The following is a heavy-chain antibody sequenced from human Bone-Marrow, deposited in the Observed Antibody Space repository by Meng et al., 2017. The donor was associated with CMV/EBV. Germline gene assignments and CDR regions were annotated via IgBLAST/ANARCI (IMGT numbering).Heavy chain of an antibody. CDR2: IYYSGST. CDR1: GGSISSYY. CDR3: ARGAVRGVSYYYYYGMAV. D-gene: IGHD3-10*01. J-gene: IGHJ6*02. V-gene: IGHV4-59*01. Sequence: SETLSLTCTVSGGSISSYYWSWIRQPPGKGLEWIGYIYYSGSTNYNPSLKSRVTISVDTSKNQFSLKLSSVTAADTAVYYCARGAVRGVSYYYYYGMAVWGQGNTVHVSS.